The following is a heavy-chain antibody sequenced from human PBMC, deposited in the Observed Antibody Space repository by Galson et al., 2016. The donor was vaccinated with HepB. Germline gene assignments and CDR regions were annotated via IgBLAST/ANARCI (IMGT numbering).Heavy chain of an antibody. Sequence: SLRLSCAASGFTFSDSYMSWVRQAPGKGLEWVSHISSSGSTIYHADSVKGRFTVSRDNAKNSLYLQMNSLRVEDTAVYYRAREADTWGQGTLVTVSS. CDR2: ISSSGSTI. CDR3: AREADT. CDR1: GFTFSDSY. J-gene: IGHJ4*02. D-gene: IGHD6-25*01. V-gene: IGHV3-11*01.